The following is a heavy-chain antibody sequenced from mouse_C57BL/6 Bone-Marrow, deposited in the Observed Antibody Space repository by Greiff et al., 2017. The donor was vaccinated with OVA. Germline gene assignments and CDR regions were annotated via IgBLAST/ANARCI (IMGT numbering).Heavy chain of an antibody. CDR2: INPSSGYT. V-gene: IGHV1-4*01. D-gene: IGHD1-1*01. CDR1: GYTFTSYT. CDR3: ARSPIYDDGSSRSGFAY. Sequence: QVQLQQSGAELARPGASVKMSCKASGYTFTSYTMHWVKQRPGQGLEWIGYINPSSGYTKSNQKFKDKATLTADKSSSTAYMQLSILTSEDSAVYYCARSPIYDDGSSRSGFAYWGQGTLVTGSA. J-gene: IGHJ3*01.